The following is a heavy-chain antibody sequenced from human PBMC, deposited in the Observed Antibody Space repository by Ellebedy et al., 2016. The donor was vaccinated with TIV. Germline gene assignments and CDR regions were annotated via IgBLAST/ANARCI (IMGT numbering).Heavy chain of an antibody. CDR1: GFTFSSYD. CDR3: ARVRFGDTAVDY. J-gene: IGHJ4*03. V-gene: IGHV3-13*01. CDR2: IGTAGDT. Sequence: GESLKTSCAASGFTFSSYDMHLVRQGTGKGLEWVSAIGTAGDTYYPGSVKGRFTISRENAKNSLYLQITSLRAEDTAVYYCARVRFGDTAVDYWGQGTLVTVSS. D-gene: IGHD2-21*01.